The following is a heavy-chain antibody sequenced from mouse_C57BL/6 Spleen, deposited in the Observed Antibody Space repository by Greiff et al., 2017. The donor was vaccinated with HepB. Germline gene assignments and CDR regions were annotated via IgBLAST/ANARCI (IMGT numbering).Heavy chain of an antibody. CDR1: GFTFSDAW. Sequence: EVQVVESGGGLVQPGGSIKLSCAASGFTFSDAWMDWVRQSPEKGLEWVAEIRNKANNHATYYAESVKGRFTISRDDSKSSVYLQMNSLRAEDTGIYYCTRRWLLLFDYWGQGTTLTVSS. J-gene: IGHJ2*01. CDR3: TRRWLLLFDY. V-gene: IGHV6-6*01. D-gene: IGHD2-3*01. CDR2: IRNKANNHAT.